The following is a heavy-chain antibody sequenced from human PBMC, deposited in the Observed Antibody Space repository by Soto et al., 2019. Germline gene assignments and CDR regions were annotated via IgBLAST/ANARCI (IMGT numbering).Heavy chain of an antibody. CDR1: GFTFSSYA. D-gene: IGHD3-9*01. J-gene: IGHJ4*02. Sequence: GGSLRLSCAASGFTFSSYAMHWVRQAPGKGLEWVAVISYGGSNKYYADSVKGRFTISRDNSKNTLYLQMNSLRAEDTAVYYCARQAGDRGLTGYSKACVYWGQGTLVTVSS. CDR3: ARQAGDRGLTGYSKACVY. CDR2: ISYGGSNK. V-gene: IGHV3-30-3*01.